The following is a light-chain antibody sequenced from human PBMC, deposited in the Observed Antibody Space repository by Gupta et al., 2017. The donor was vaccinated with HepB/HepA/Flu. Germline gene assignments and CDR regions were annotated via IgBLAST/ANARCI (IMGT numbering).Light chain of an antibody. CDR3: AAWEDSLSGPVV. V-gene: IGLV1-47*01. CDR1: SSNIGSNY. J-gene: IGLJ2*01. Sequence: QSVLTQPPSASGTPGQRVTISCSGSSSNIGSNYVSWYQQRPGTAPKLLIYRNNQRPSGVPDRVSGSKSGTSASLAISGLRSEDEADYYCAAWEDSLSGPVVFGGGTKLTVL. CDR2: RNN.